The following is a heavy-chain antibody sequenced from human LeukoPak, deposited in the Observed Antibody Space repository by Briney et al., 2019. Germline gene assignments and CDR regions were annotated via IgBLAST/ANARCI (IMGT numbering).Heavy chain of an antibody. D-gene: IGHD5-18*01. CDR3: ARGLRGYSYGYLTSFDY. J-gene: IGHJ4*01. CDR1: GYTFTSYD. CDR2: MNPDSANT. Sequence: ASVKVSCKASGYTFTSYDINWVRQATGQGLEWMGWMNPDSANTDYAHKFQVRFTMTGNTSLSTAYMELSSLRSEDTAVYYCARGLRGYSYGYLTSFDYWGQGTLVTVSS. V-gene: IGHV1-8*01.